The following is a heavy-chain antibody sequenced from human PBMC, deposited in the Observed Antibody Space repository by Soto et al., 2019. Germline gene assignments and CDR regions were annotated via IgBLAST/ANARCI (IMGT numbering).Heavy chain of an antibody. CDR1: GGSISSGGYS. V-gene: IGHV4-30-2*01. CDR3: ARGGSMGARKYNWFDP. Sequence: QLQLQESGSGLVKPSQTLSLTCAVSGGSISSGGYSWSWIRQPPVKGLEWIGHIYHSGSTYYNPSLKSRVTISVDRSKNQFSLKLSSVTAPDTAVYYCARGGSMGARKYNWFDPWGQGTLVTVSS. D-gene: IGHD1-26*01. J-gene: IGHJ5*02. CDR2: IYHSGST.